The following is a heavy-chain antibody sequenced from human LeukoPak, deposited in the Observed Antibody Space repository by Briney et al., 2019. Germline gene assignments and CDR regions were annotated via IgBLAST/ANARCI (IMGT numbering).Heavy chain of an antibody. V-gene: IGHV3-53*01. J-gene: IGHJ3*02. Sequence: GGALRLSCAASGFTVSSNYMSWVRQAPGKGLEWVSVIYSGGSTFYADSVKGRFTISRDNSKNTLYLQMNSLRAEDMAVYYCAREQYDDSGPDAFDIWGQGTVVTVSS. D-gene: IGHD3-16*01. CDR1: GFTVSSNY. CDR2: IYSGGST. CDR3: AREQYDDSGPDAFDI.